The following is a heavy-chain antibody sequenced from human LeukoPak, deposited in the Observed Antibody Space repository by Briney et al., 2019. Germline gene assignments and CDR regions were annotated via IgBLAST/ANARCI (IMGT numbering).Heavy chain of an antibody. J-gene: IGHJ3*02. CDR3: ARDGYSGSYFAFDI. V-gene: IGHV3-53*01. Sequence: GGSLRLSCAASGFTVSSNYMTWVRQAPGKGLEWVSVIYSGGSTYYADSVKGRFTISRDNTKNTLYLQMNSLRAVDAAVYYCARDGYSGSYFAFDIWGHGTMVTVSS. CDR1: GFTVSSNY. CDR2: IYSGGST. D-gene: IGHD1-26*01.